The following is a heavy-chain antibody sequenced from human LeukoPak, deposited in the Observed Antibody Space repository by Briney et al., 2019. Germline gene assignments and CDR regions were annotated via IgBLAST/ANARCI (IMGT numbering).Heavy chain of an antibody. J-gene: IGHJ4*02. CDR3: ARGTAITAGIDY. CDR2: INTDGSAA. CDR1: GFTFSNSW. V-gene: IGHV3-74*01. D-gene: IGHD6-13*01. Sequence: GGSLRLSCAASGFTFSNSWMHWVRQAPGKGLVWVSHINTDGSAATYGDPAKGRFTVSRDNAKNTLFLQMSSLRVEDTGVYYRARGTAITAGIDYWGQGTLVTVSS.